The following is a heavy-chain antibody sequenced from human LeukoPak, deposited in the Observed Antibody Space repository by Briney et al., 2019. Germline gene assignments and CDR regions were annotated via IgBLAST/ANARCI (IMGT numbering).Heavy chain of an antibody. J-gene: IGHJ4*02. V-gene: IGHV1-2*06. D-gene: IGHD3-9*01. CDR1: GYTFTGYY. CDR3: ARSYYDILTGYYLFDY. CDR2: INPNSGGT. Sequence: ASVKVSCKASGYTFTGYYMHWVRQAPGQGLEWMGRINPNSGGTNYAQKFQGRVTMTRDTSISTAYMELSRLRSDDTAVYYCARSYYDILTGYYLFDYWGQGTPVTVSS.